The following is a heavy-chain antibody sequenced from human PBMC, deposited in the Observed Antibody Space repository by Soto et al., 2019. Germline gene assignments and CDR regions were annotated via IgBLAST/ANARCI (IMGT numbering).Heavy chain of an antibody. D-gene: IGHD5-12*01. V-gene: IGHV2-5*01. Sequence: SGPTLVNPTQTLTLTCTVSGFSLSTAGEAVGWIRQPPGKVLGWLALIYWNDDKRFSPSLKSRPTITKDTSKNQVVFTLTNMDPVDTATYYCAHSDGGYEIIYFDSWGQGTPVTVSS. CDR1: GFSLSTAGEA. J-gene: IGHJ4*02. CDR3: AHSDGGYEIIYFDS. CDR2: IYWNDDK.